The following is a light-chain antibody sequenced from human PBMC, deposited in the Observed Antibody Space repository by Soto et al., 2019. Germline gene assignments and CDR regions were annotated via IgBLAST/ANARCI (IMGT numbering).Light chain of an antibody. Sequence: QLVLTQPPSTSGTPGQRVTISCSGGSSSIGINPVNWYRQLPGTAPKLLIFSNNQRPSGVPDRFSGSKSGTSASLAISGLQSEDEADYYCAAWDDSLNGWVFGGGTKLTVL. CDR2: SNN. CDR1: SSSIGINP. J-gene: IGLJ3*02. V-gene: IGLV1-44*01. CDR3: AAWDDSLNGWV.